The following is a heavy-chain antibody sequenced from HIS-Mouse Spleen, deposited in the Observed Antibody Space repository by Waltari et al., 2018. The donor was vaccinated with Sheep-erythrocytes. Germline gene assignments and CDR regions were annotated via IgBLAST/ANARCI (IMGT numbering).Heavy chain of an antibody. V-gene: IGHV1-2*02. CDR1: GYTFTGYQ. CDR3: ARGYCSSTSCYGYFQH. CDR2: INPNSGGT. D-gene: IGHD2-2*01. Sequence: QVQLVQSGAEVKKPGASVKVSCKASGYTFTGYQMHWVRQAPGQGLEWMGWINPNSGGTNYAQKFQGRVTMTRDTSISTDYMELSRLRSDDTAVYYCARGYCSSTSCYGYFQHWGQGTLVTVSS. J-gene: IGHJ1*01.